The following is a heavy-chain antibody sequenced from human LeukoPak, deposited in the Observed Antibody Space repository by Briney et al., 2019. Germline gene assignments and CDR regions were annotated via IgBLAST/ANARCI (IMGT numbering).Heavy chain of an antibody. V-gene: IGHV3-23*01. D-gene: IGHD3-22*01. CDR3: AKDMITMIVVVNPDY. CDR2: ISGSGGST. Sequence: GGSLRLSCAASGFAVSSSYAMSWVRQAPGKGLEWVSAISGSGGSTYYADSVKGRFTISRDNSKNTLYLQMNSLRAEDTAVYYCAKDMITMIVVVNPDYWGQGTLVTVSS. J-gene: IGHJ4*02. CDR1: GFAVSSSYA.